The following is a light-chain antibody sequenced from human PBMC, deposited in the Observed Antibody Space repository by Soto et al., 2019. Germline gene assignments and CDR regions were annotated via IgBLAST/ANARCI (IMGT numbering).Light chain of an antibody. CDR1: QGISSY. CDR2: AAS. V-gene: IGKV1-8*01. J-gene: IGKJ5*01. CDR3: QQYYSYPYT. Sequence: AIRMTQAPSSLSASTGDRVTITFRGSQGISSYLAWYQQKPGKAPKLLIYAASTLQSGVPSRFSGSGSGTDFTLTISCLQSEDFATYYCQQYYSYPYTFGQGTRLEIK.